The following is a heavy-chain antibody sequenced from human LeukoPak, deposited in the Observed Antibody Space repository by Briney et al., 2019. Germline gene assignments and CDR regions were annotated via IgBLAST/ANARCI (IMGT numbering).Heavy chain of an antibody. CDR3: ARPAYRGSYYDAFDI. CDR2: IYYSGST. CDR1: GGSISSSSYY. Sequence: SETLSLTCTVSGGSISSSSYYWGWIRQPPGKGLEWIGSIYYSGSTYYNPSLKSRVTISVDTSKNKFSLKLNSVTAADTAVYYCARPAYRGSYYDAFDIWGQGTMVTVSS. V-gene: IGHV4-39*01. D-gene: IGHD1-26*01. J-gene: IGHJ3*02.